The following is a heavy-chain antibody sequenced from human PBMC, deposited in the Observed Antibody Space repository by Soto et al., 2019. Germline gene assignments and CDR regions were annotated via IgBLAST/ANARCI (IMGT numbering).Heavy chain of an antibody. D-gene: IGHD5-18*01. CDR2: IYYSGST. J-gene: IGHJ5*02. V-gene: IGHV4-31*03. CDR3: ARDNRNSYGQRRSNWFDP. CDR1: GGSISSGGYY. Sequence: SETLSLTCTVSGGSISSGGYYWSWIRQHPGKGLEWIGYIYYSGSTYYNPSLKSRVTISVDTSKNQFSLKLSSVTAADTAVYYCARDNRNSYGQRRSNWFDPWGQGTLVTVSS.